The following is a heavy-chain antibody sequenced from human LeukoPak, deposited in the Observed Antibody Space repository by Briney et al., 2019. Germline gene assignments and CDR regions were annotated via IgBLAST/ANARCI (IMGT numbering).Heavy chain of an antibody. J-gene: IGHJ4*02. CDR2: INPSGGST. CDR1: GYTFTSYY. Sequence: ASVKVSCKASGYTFTSYYMHWVRQTPGQGLEWMGIINPSGGSTSYAQKFQGRVTMTRDMSTSTAYMELSSLRSEDTDVYYCARGKGYCTNGVCRAIDYWGQGTLVTVSS. D-gene: IGHD2-8*01. V-gene: IGHV1-46*01. CDR3: ARGKGYCTNGVCRAIDY.